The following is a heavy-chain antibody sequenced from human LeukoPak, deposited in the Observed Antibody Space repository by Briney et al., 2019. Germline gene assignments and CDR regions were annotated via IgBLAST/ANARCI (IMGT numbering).Heavy chain of an antibody. CDR2: INPSGCSK. CDR1: GYTFTSYY. J-gene: IGHJ6*02. V-gene: IGHV1-46*01. D-gene: IGHD3-9*01. Sequence: ASVKVSCKACGYTFTSYYMHWVRQAPGQGLEWMGIINPSGCSKSYAQKFQGRVTMTRDTSTSTVYMELSSLRSEDTAVYYCARDLRDYDILTGYYYGSRDYYGMDVWGQGTTVTVSS. CDR3: ARDLRDYDILTGYYYGSRDYYGMDV.